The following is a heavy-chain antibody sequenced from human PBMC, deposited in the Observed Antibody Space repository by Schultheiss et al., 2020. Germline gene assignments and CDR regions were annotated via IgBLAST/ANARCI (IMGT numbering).Heavy chain of an antibody. D-gene: IGHD6-19*01. V-gene: IGHV3-7*03. Sequence: GGSLRLSCAASGFTFSSYWMSWVRQAPGKGLEWVANIKQDGSEKYYVDSVKGRFTISRDNAKNSLYLQMNSLRAEDTAVYYCARSPDSSGWYGLGNYYYYGMDVWGQGTTVTV. CDR1: GFTFSSYW. CDR2: IKQDGSEK. J-gene: IGHJ6*02. CDR3: ARSPDSSGWYGLGNYYYYGMDV.